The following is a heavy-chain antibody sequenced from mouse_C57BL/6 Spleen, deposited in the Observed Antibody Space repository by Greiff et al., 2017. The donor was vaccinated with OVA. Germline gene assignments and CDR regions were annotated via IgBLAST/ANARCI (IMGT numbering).Heavy chain of an antibody. CDR3: ATTGYGHFDY. D-gene: IGHD3-1*01. Sequence: VQLQQSGPGLVQPSQSLSITCTVSGFSLTSYGVHWVRQSPGKGLEWLGVIWSGGSTDYNAAFISRLSISKDNSTSQVFFKMNSLQADDTAIYYCATTGYGHFDYWGQGTTLTVSS. V-gene: IGHV2-2*01. CDR2: IWSGGST. CDR1: GFSLTSYG. J-gene: IGHJ2*01.